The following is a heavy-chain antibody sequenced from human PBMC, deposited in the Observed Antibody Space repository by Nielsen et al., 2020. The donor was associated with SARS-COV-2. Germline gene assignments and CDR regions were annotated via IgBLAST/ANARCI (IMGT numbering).Heavy chain of an antibody. CDR3: ARNTYGGSTDY. CDR2: IYPRDSDT. CDR1: GYTFTSYW. J-gene: IGHJ4*02. Sequence: GESLKISCQGSGYTFTSYWIGWVRQMPGKGLEWMGVIYPRDSDTRYNPSFQGQVTISADKSISTVYLQWSGLKASDSAMYYCARNTYGGSTDYWGQVTLVTVSS. D-gene: IGHD4-23*01. V-gene: IGHV5-51*01.